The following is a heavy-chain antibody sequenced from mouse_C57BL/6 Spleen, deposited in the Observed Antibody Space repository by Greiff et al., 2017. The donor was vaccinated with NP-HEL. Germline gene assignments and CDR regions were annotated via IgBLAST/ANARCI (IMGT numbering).Heavy chain of an antibody. J-gene: IGHJ3*01. CDR3: ARHEGITTVVAPPGFAY. D-gene: IGHD1-1*01. Sequence: LQESGAELVKPGASVKLSCKASGYTFTEYTIHWVKQRSGQGLEWIGWFYPGSGSIKYNEKFKDKATLTADKSSSTVYMELSRLTSEDSAVYFCARHEGITTVVAPPGFAYWGQGTLVTVSA. CDR2: FYPGSGSI. V-gene: IGHV1-62-2*01. CDR1: GYTFTEYT.